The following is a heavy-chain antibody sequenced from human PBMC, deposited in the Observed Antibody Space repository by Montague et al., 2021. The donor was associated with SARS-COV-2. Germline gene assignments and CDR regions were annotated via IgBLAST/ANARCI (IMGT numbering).Heavy chain of an antibody. Sequence: SETLSLTCTVSGGSISSYYWSWIRQPAGKGLEWIGRIYTSGSTNYNPSLKSRVTMSVDTSKNQFSLKLSSVTAADTAVYYCAREGGITIFGVVIGSPYYYYMDVWGKGTTVTGSS. CDR1: GGSISSYY. J-gene: IGHJ6*03. D-gene: IGHD3-3*01. CDR3: AREGGITIFGVVIGSPYYYYMDV. V-gene: IGHV4-4*07. CDR2: IYTSGST.